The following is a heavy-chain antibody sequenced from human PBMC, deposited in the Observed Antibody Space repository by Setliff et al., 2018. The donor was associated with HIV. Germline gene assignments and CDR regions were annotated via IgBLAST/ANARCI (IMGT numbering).Heavy chain of an antibody. CDR3: EAATVGETGYYGIDV. J-gene: IGHJ6*02. V-gene: IGHV4-38-2*01. CDR1: GYSISSGCY. CDR2: IYQSGTT. Sequence: TSETLSLTCAVSGYSISSGCYWGWIRQPPGKGLEWIGNIYQSGTTYYNSSLTSRVTMSVDTSKNQFSLKLNSVTAADTAVYYCEAATVGETGYYGIDVWGPGTTVTVSS. D-gene: IGHD1-26*01.